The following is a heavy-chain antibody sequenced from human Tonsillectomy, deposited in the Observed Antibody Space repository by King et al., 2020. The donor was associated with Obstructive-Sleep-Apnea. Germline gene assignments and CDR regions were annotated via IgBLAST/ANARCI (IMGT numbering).Heavy chain of an antibody. D-gene: IGHD1-26*01. CDR2: IDWNDDN. J-gene: IGHJ4*02. CDR1: GFSLSIDKMS. Sequence: TLKESGPALVKPTQTLTLTCTFSGFSLSIDKMSVSWIRQAPGKALEWLARIDWNDDNYFIASLRSRLSISKDTSKNMVVLTMTNMAPLDTATYYCARIRWEYEIYFDYWGQGALVTVTS. V-gene: IGHV2-70*11. CDR3: ARIRWEYEIYFDY.